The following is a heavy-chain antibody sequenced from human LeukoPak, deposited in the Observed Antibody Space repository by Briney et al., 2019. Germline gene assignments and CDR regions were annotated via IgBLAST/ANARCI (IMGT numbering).Heavy chain of an antibody. Sequence: SETLSLTCTVSGGSISSYYWSWIRQPAGKGLEWIGRIYTSGSTNYNPSPKSRVTMSVDTSKNQFSLKLSSVTAADTAVYYCARILLWFGELLFDYWGQGTLVTVSS. J-gene: IGHJ4*02. CDR1: GGSISSYY. CDR3: ARILLWFGELLFDY. D-gene: IGHD3-10*01. V-gene: IGHV4-4*07. CDR2: IYTSGST.